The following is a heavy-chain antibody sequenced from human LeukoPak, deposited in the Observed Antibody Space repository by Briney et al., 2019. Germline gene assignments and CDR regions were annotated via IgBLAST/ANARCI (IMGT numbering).Heavy chain of an antibody. CDR1: GFTFDDYA. Sequence: GGSLRLSCAVSGFTFDDYAMHWVRQVPGKGLEWVAGISWNSDTRGYVDSVKGRFTISRDNARNSLYLQMNSLRAEDTAVYYCARDSQYSSGWSVEYFQHWGQGTLVTVSS. J-gene: IGHJ1*01. D-gene: IGHD6-19*01. V-gene: IGHV3-9*01. CDR2: ISWNSDTR. CDR3: ARDSQYSSGWSVEYFQH.